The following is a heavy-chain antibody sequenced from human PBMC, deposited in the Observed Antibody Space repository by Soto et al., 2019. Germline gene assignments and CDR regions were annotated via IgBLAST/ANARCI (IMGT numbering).Heavy chain of an antibody. V-gene: IGHV4-39*01. CDR2: MFYGVST. CDR1: GSSINSSGYY. CDR3: ARLPSRHLVDY. D-gene: IGHD3-3*02. Sequence: WETLSLTCTVSGSSINSSGYYWGWIRQPPGKGLEWIGSMFYGVSTYYNPSLKSRVTVSVDTSKNQFSLNLRSVTAADTAVYYCARLPSRHLVDYWGQGTLVTVSS. J-gene: IGHJ4*02.